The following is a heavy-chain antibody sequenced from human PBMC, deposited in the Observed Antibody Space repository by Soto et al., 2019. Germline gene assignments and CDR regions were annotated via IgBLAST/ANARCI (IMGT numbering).Heavy chain of an antibody. CDR2: IYYSGST. CDR3: ARDTYYYDSSGRKYVGGVDY. D-gene: IGHD3-22*01. J-gene: IGHJ4*02. V-gene: IGHV4-31*03. Sequence: QVQLQESGPGLVKPSQTLSLTCTVSGGSISSGGYYWSWIRQHPGKGLEWIGYIYYSGSTYYNPSLKSRVTISVDTSKNQFSLKLSSVTAADTAVYSCARDTYYYDSSGRKYVGGVDYWGQGTLVTVSS. CDR1: GGSISSGGYY.